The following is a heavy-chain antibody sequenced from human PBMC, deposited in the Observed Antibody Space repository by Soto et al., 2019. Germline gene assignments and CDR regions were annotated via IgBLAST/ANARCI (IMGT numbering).Heavy chain of an antibody. CDR1: GFTFSSYA. Sequence: EVQLLESGGGLVQPGGSLRLSCAASGFTFSSYAMSWVHQAPGKGLEWVSVISGSGAGTYYADSVKGRFIISRDNSKNAVYLQMTSLRAEDTAVYYCAKFLVVGPPGYGMDVWGQGTTVTVSS. V-gene: IGHV3-23*01. CDR2: ISGSGAGT. D-gene: IGHD2-15*01. J-gene: IGHJ6*02. CDR3: AKFLVVGPPGYGMDV.